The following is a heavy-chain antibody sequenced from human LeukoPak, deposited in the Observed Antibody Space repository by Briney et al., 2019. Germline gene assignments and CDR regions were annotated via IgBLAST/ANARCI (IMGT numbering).Heavy chain of an antibody. CDR2: IFYRGTT. CDR3: ARWRSYFDY. Sequence: PSQTLSLTCTVSAGSISSGDYYWSWIRQSPGKGLEWIGSIFYRGTTYYNPSLKSRVSISVDTSKNQFSLNLTSVTAADAAVYYCARWRSYFDYWGQGTLVTVSS. D-gene: IGHD5-12*01. J-gene: IGHJ4*02. V-gene: IGHV4-30-4*01. CDR1: AGSISSGDYY.